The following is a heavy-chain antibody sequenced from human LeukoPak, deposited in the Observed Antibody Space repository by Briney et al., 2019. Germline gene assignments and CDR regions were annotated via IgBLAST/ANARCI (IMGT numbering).Heavy chain of an antibody. D-gene: IGHD1-1*01. CDR3: ARDGRPYYYMDV. V-gene: IGHV3-21*01. Sequence: GGSLRLSCAASGFTFSTYGMSWVRQAPGKGLEWVSAIGGSGGGTYYADSLKGRFTISRDNAKNSLYLQMNSLRAEDTAVYYCARDGRPYYYMDVWGKGTTVTVSS. J-gene: IGHJ6*03. CDR1: GFTFSTYG. CDR2: IGGSGGGT.